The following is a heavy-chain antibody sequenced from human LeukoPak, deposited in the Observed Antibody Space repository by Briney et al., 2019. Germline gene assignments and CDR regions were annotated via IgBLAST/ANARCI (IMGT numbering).Heavy chain of an antibody. J-gene: IGHJ4*02. V-gene: IGHV3-23*01. CDR3: AKDGPPGDY. CDR2: ISNSGDST. CDR1: GFTFSSYG. Sequence: GGSLRLSCAASGFTFSSYGMSWVRQAPGKGLEWVSGISNSGDSTHYADSEKGRFTISRDNSKNTLYLQMNSLRVDDTAVYYCAKDGPPGDYWGQGTLVTVSS. D-gene: IGHD1-14*01.